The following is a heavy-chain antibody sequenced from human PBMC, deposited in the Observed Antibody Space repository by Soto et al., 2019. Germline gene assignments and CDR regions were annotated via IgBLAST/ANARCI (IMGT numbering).Heavy chain of an antibody. CDR2: IWYDGSNK. J-gene: IGHJ4*02. CDR1: GFTFSNYG. CDR3: AKGIMTTVTTPVDS. D-gene: IGHD4-17*01. V-gene: IGHV3-33*06. Sequence: QVQLVESGGGVVQPGRSLRLSCAASGFTFSNYGMHWVRQAPGKGLEWVALIWYDGSNKYYADSVKGRFTISRDNSKNTLYLQMNSLRAEDTAVYYCAKGIMTTVTTPVDSWGQGTLVTVSS.